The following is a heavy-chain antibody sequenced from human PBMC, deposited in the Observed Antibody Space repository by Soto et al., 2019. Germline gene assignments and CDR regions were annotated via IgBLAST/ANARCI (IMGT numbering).Heavy chain of an antibody. CDR2: ISYDGSHA. V-gene: IGHV3-30*18. CDR3: AKERTYSVASGFDY. CDR1: GFTFTTYG. J-gene: IGHJ4*02. Sequence: QVQLVDSGGGVVQPGRSLRLSCAASGFTFTTYGMHWVRRAPGKGLEWVAVISYDGSHAYYADSVKGRFTSSRDNSKNTLNLQINSLRAEDTAVYYCAKERTYSVASGFDYWGRGPLVTVSS. D-gene: IGHD1-26*01.